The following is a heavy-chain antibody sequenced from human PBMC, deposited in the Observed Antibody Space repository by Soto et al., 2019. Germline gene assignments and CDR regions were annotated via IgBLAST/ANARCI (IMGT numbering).Heavy chain of an antibody. CDR3: ARHPDYDILTGFDY. D-gene: IGHD3-9*01. J-gene: IGHJ4*02. CDR1: GGSINNYF. CDR2: IYYSGST. V-gene: IGHV4-59*08. Sequence: SETLSLTCTVSGGSINNYFWSWVRQPPGKELEWIGYIYYSGSTNYNPSHKSRVTISVDTSKNQFSLKLSSVTAADTAVYYCARHPDYDILTGFDYWGQGTLVTVSS.